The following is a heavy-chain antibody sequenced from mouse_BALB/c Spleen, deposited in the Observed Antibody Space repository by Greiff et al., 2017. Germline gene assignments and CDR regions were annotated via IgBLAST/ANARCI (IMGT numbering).Heavy chain of an antibody. V-gene: IGHV5-12-2*01. CDR2: ISNGGGST. Sequence: EVHLVESGGGLVQPGGSLKLSCAASGFTFSSYTMSWVRQTPEKRLEWVAYISNGGGSTYYPDTVKGRFTISRDNAKNTLYLQMSSLKSEDTAMYYCARHTPYGYGGVAYWGEGSLVTVSA. J-gene: IGHJ3*01. CDR1: GFTFSSYT. D-gene: IGHD2-2*01. CDR3: ARHTPYGYGGVAY.